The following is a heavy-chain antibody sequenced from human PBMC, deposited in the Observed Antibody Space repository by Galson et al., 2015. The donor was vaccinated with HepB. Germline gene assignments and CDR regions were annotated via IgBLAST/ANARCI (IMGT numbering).Heavy chain of an antibody. D-gene: IGHD3-22*01. CDR1: GFRFRSYG. J-gene: IGHJ2*01. V-gene: IGHV3-33*01. Sequence: SLRLSCAASGFRFRSYGVHWVRQAPGKGLEWVAVIWNDGSIDYYADSVKGRFTISRDNSKNTLYLQMNSLRVEDTAVYYCARESDSSGYYSGVWYFDLWGRGTLVSVSS. CDR3: ARESDSSGYYSGVWYFDL. CDR2: IWNDGSID.